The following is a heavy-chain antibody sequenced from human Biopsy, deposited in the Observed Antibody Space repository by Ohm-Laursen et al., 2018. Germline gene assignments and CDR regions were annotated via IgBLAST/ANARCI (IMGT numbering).Heavy chain of an antibody. V-gene: IGHV4-34*01. Sequence: SETLSLTCAVYGGSLSDYYWTWIRQPPGKGLEWIGEINHSGRTNYNPSLKSRVTISVDQSKNQFPLKVNSVTAADTAVYYCARRPYGGTRYWYFDLWGRGTLVTVSS. CDR1: GGSLSDYY. D-gene: IGHD4-23*01. CDR2: INHSGRT. J-gene: IGHJ2*01. CDR3: ARRPYGGTRYWYFDL.